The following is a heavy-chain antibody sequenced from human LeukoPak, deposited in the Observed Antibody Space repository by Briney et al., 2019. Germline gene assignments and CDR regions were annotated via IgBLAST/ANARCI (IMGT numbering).Heavy chain of an antibody. CDR1: GFTFSRYW. Sequence: GGSLRLSCAASGFTFSRYWIHWVRQAPGRGLVWVSRIDSDGRDTIYADSVKGRFTISRDNAKNTLYLQMNSLRAEDTAIYYCARGGFNRGFDLWGQGTMVTVSS. CDR2: IDSDGRDT. D-gene: IGHD1-14*01. V-gene: IGHV3-74*01. CDR3: ARGGFNRGFDL. J-gene: IGHJ3*01.